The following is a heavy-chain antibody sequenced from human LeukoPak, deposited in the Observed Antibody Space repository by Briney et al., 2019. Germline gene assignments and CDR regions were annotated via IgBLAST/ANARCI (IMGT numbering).Heavy chain of an antibody. V-gene: IGHV3-7*01. CDR3: ARDSLNYYDSSGYYRTHPFDY. CDR1: GFTFSSYW. J-gene: IGHJ4*02. D-gene: IGHD3-22*01. Sequence: GGSLRLSCAASGFTFSSYWMSLVRQAPGKGLEWVANIKQDGSEKYYVDSVKGRFTISRDNAKNSLYLQMNSLRAEDTAVYYCARDSLNYYDSSGYYRTHPFDYWGQGTLVTVSS. CDR2: IKQDGSEK.